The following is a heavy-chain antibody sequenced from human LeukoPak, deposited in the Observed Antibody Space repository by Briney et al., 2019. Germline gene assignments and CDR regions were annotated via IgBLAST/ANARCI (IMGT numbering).Heavy chain of an antibody. Sequence: GGSLRLSCAAPGFTFSNAWMSWVRQAPGKGLEWVSTISGSGGRTYYADSVKGRFTISRDNSKNTLYLQMNSLRAHDTAVYYCAKSSLVPPFDYWGQGTLVTVSS. D-gene: IGHD6-6*01. J-gene: IGHJ4*02. V-gene: IGHV3-23*01. CDR1: GFTFSNAW. CDR3: AKSSLVPPFDY. CDR2: ISGSGGRT.